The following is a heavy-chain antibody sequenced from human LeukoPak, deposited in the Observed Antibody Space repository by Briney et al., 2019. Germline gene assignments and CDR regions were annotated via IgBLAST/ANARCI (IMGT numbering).Heavy chain of an antibody. Sequence: ASVKVSCKTSGYTFTDYNLHWVRQAPGQRLEWMGIIKPSGGDTSYAQTFQGRVFMTRDTSTSTVYMELSSLKSEDTAVYYCARDRLRLGYERTNWFDPWGQGTLVTVSS. CDR1: GYTFTDYN. D-gene: IGHD2-15*01. V-gene: IGHV1-46*01. CDR3: ARDRLRLGYERTNWFDP. J-gene: IGHJ5*02. CDR2: IKPSGGDT.